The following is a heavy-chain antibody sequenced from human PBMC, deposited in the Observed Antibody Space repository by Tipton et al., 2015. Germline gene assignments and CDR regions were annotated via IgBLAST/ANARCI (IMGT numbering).Heavy chain of an antibody. CDR2: IDTDGIT. J-gene: IGHJ4*02. D-gene: IGHD4/OR15-4a*01. CDR1: GFTFSNYW. CDR3: ARTGHIATMVTTDFDY. Sequence: SLRLSCVASGFTFSNYWMHWVRQAPGKGLVWVSLIDTDGITTYVDSVKGRFTISRDNAKNALYLQMNSLRAEDTAVYYCARTGHIATMVTTDFDYWGQGTPVTVSS. V-gene: IGHV3-74*01.